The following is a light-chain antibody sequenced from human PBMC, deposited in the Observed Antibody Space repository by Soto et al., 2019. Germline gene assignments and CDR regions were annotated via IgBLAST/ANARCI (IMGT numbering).Light chain of an antibody. J-gene: IGLJ2*01. V-gene: IGLV2-8*01. Sequence: QSALTQPPSASGSPGQSVTISCTGTSSDVGGYNYVSWYQQHPGKAPKLMISEVSKRPSGVPDRFSGSKSGNTASLTVSGLQAEDEADYDCSSYADSIVLFGGGTKLTVL. CDR1: SSDVGGYNY. CDR3: SSYADSIVL. CDR2: EVS.